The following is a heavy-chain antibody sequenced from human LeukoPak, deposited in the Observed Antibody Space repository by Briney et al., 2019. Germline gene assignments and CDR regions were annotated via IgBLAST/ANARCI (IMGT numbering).Heavy chain of an antibody. V-gene: IGHV1-69*04. J-gene: IGHJ3*02. CDR1: GGTFSSYA. CDR3: ARGVDSSGYYVYGAFDI. D-gene: IGHD3-22*01. Sequence: ASVKVSCKASGGTFSSYAISWVRQAPGQGLEWMGRIIPILGIANYAQKFQGRVTITADKSTSTAYMELSSLRSEDTAVYYCARGVDSSGYYVYGAFDIWGQGTMVTVSS. CDR2: IIPILGIA.